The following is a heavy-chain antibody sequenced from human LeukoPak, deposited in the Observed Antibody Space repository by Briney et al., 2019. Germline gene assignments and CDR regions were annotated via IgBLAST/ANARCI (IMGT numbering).Heavy chain of an antibody. V-gene: IGHV3-33*01. J-gene: IGHJ4*02. CDR1: GFTFSSYG. Sequence: PGGSLRLSCAASGFTFSSYGMHWVRQAPGKGLEWVAVIWYDGSNKYYADSVKGRFTISRDNSKNTLYLQMNSLRAEDTAVYYCARNLGAQYYFDYWGQGTLVTVSS. CDR3: ARNLGAQYYFDY. D-gene: IGHD3-16*01. CDR2: IWYDGSNK.